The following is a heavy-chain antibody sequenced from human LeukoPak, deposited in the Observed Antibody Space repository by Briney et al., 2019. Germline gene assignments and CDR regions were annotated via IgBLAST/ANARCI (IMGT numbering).Heavy chain of an antibody. D-gene: IGHD3-22*01. Sequence: ASVKVSCKASGYTFTGYYMHWVRQAPGQGLEWMGWINPNSGGTNYAQKFQGRVTMTRDTSISTAYMELSRLRSDDTAVYYCARNRDDSSGYYPDYWGQGTPVTVSS. CDR3: ARNRDDSSGYYPDY. V-gene: IGHV1-2*02. J-gene: IGHJ4*02. CDR2: INPNSGGT. CDR1: GYTFTGYY.